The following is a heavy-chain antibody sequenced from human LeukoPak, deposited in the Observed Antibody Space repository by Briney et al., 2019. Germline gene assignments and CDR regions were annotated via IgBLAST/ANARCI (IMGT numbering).Heavy chain of an antibody. Sequence: ASVKVSCKASGYTFTSYYMHWVRQAPGQGLEWMGIINPSGGSTSYAQKFQGRVTMTRDMSTSTVYMELSSLRSDDTAVYYCARAGWWELPRSAFDLWGQGTMVTVSS. J-gene: IGHJ3*01. V-gene: IGHV1-46*01. D-gene: IGHD1-26*01. CDR1: GYTFTSYY. CDR3: ARAGWWELPRSAFDL. CDR2: INPSGGST.